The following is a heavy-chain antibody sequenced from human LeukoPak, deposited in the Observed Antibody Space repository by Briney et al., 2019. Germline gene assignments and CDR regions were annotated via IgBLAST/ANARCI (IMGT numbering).Heavy chain of an antibody. CDR1: GFTFSSYW. J-gene: IGHJ6*02. CDR2: IKQDGSEK. Sequence: GGSLRLSCAASGFTFSSYWMGWVRQAPGKGLEWVANIKQDGSEKYYVDSVKGRFTISRDNAKNSLYLQMNSLRAEDTAVYYCARDLDSSGWYGYYYYYYGMDVWGQGTTVTVSS. D-gene: IGHD6-19*01. V-gene: IGHV3-7*01. CDR3: ARDLDSSGWYGYYYYYYGMDV.